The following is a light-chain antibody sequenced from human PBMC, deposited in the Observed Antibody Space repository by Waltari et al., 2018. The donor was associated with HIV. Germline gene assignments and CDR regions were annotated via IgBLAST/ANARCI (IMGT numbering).Light chain of an antibody. Sequence: VGSYNLVSWYQQHPGKAPKLMIYEGSKRPSGVSNRFSGSKSGNTASLTISGLQAEDETDYYCCSYAGNSTFVVFGGGTKLTVL. CDR3: CSYAGNSTFVV. V-gene: IGLV2-23*03. J-gene: IGLJ2*01. CDR2: EGS. CDR1: VGSYNL.